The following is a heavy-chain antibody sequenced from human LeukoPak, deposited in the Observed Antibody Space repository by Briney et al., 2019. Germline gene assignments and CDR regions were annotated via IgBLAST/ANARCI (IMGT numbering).Heavy chain of an antibody. CDR2: IKQDGSEK. Sequence: GGSLRLSCAASGFTVSSNYMSWVRQVPGKGLEWVANIKQDGSEKYYVDSVKGRFTISRDNAKNSLYLQMNSLRAEDTAVYYCARERSYDFWSGYGNWFDPWGQGTLVTVSS. CDR1: GFTVSSNY. D-gene: IGHD3-3*01. V-gene: IGHV3-7*01. CDR3: ARERSYDFWSGYGNWFDP. J-gene: IGHJ5*02.